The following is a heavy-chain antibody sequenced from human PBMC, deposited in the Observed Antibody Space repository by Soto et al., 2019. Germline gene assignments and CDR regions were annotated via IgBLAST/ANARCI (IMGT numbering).Heavy chain of an antibody. CDR1: GGSISSYY. Sequence: SEMLSLTYTVSGGSISSYYWSWIRQPPGKGLEWIGYIYYSGSTNYNPSLKSRVTISVDTSKNQFSLKLSSVTAADTAVYYCARIGGRSDYFDYWGQGTLVTSPQ. D-gene: IGHD3-16*01. CDR2: IYYSGST. V-gene: IGHV4-59*01. CDR3: ARIGGRSDYFDY. J-gene: IGHJ4*02.